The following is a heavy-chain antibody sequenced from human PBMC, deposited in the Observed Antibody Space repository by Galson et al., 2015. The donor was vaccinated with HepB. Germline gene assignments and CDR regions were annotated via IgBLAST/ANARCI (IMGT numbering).Heavy chain of an antibody. J-gene: IGHJ4*02. Sequence: SVKVSCKASGYTFTGYYMHWVRQAPGQGLEWMGWINPNSGGTNYAQKFQGRVTMTRDTSISTAYMELSRLRSDDTAVYYCARDPTHGSSGWYPNDYWGQGTLVTVSS. CDR1: GYTFTGYY. CDR2: INPNSGGT. CDR3: ARDPTHGSSGWYPNDY. V-gene: IGHV1-2*02. D-gene: IGHD6-19*01.